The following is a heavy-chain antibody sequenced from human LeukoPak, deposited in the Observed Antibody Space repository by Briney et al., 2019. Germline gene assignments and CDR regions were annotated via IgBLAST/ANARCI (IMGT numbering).Heavy chain of an antibody. CDR2: ISAYNGNT. D-gene: IGHD6-13*01. Sequence: PGASVKVSCKASGYTFTSYGISWVRQAPGQGLEWMGWISAYNGNTNYAQKLQGRVTMTTDTSTSTAYMELRSLRSEDTAVYYCARVPGQQLVEGPGYYYYMDVWGKGTTVTVSS. J-gene: IGHJ6*03. CDR3: ARVPGQQLVEGPGYYYYMDV. CDR1: GYTFTSYG. V-gene: IGHV1-18*01.